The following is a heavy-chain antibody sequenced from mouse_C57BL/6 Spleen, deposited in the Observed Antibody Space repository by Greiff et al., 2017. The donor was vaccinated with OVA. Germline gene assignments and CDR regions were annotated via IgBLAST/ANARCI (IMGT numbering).Heavy chain of an antibody. D-gene: IGHD1-1*01. V-gene: IGHV5-17*01. CDR1: GFTFSDYG. CDR2: ISSGSSTI. CDR3: ARKDYYGRDAMDY. J-gene: IGHJ4*01. Sequence: DVKLVESGGGLVKPGGSLKLSCAASGFTFSDYGMHWVRQAPEKGLEWVAYISSGSSTIYYADTVKGRFTISRDNAKNILLLQMASLRSEDTAMYYCARKDYYGRDAMDYWCQGTSVTVSS.